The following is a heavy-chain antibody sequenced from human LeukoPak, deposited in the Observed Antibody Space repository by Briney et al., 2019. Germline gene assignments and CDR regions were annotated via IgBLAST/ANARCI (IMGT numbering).Heavy chain of an antibody. CDR1: GFTFSSYW. Sequence: PGGSLRLSCAASGFTFSSYWTSWVRQAPGKGLEWVANIKQDGSEKYYVDSVKGRFTISGDNAKNSLYLQMNSLRAEDTAVYYCARDRYGSGWYGYWGQGTLVTVSS. CDR2: IKQDGSEK. D-gene: IGHD6-19*01. J-gene: IGHJ4*02. V-gene: IGHV3-7*01. CDR3: ARDRYGSGWYGY.